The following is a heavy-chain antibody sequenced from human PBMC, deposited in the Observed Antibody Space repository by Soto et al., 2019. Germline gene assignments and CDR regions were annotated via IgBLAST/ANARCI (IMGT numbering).Heavy chain of an antibody. CDR1: GFSIRSYS. CDR3: AGGYYYDTSGYRA. CDR2: ISSSSGTI. Sequence: GSLRLSCVASGFSIRSYSMNWVRQAPGKGLEWISYISSSSGTINYADSVKGRFTISRDTAKNSLSLQMVSLRDEDTAVYYCAGGYYYDTSGYRAWGQGTLVTVSS. D-gene: IGHD3-22*01. V-gene: IGHV3-48*02. J-gene: IGHJ4*02.